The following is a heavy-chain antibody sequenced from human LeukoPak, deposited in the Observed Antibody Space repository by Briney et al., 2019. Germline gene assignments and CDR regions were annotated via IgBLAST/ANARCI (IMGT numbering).Heavy chain of an antibody. D-gene: IGHD5-18*01. CDR3: AKEPRGYSFSFDI. CDR2: ISGSGGST. CDR1: GFTFSSYA. Sequence: GGSLRLSCAASGFTFSSYAMSWVRQAPGKGLEWVSAISGSGGSTYYADSVKGRFTISRDNPKNTLYLQMNSLRPEDTAVYFCAKEPRGYSFSFDIWGQGTMVTVSS. V-gene: IGHV3-23*01. J-gene: IGHJ3*02.